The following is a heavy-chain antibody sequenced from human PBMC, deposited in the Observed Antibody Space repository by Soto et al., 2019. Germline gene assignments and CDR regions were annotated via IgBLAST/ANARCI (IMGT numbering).Heavy chain of an antibody. J-gene: IGHJ4*02. D-gene: IGHD6-13*01. V-gene: IGHV4-59*01. CDR3: AVTLSAAGPFDY. CDR2: IYYSGST. Sequence: PSETLSLTCTVSGGSISSYYWSWIRQPPGKGLEWIGYIYYSGSTNYNPSLKSRVTISVDTSKNQFSLKLSSVTAADTAVYYCAVTLSAAGPFDYWGQGTLVTVSS. CDR1: GGSISSYY.